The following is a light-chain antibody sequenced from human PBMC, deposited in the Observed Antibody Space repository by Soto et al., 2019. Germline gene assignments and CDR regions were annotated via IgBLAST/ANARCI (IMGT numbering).Light chain of an antibody. Sequence: DIVMTQSPDSLAVSLGERATINCKSSQSVLYSSNNKNCLAWYQQKPGQPPKVVIYWASTRESGVPDRFSGSGSGTDFTLTISSLQAEDVAVYYCQQYYTTPQTFGQGTKLEIK. CDR1: QSVLYSSNNKNC. CDR2: WAS. V-gene: IGKV4-1*01. J-gene: IGKJ2*01. CDR3: QQYYTTPQT.